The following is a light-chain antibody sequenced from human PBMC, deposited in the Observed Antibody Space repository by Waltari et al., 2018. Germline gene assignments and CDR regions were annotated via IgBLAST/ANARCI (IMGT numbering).Light chain of an antibody. CDR3: MQTTLLPLT. V-gene: IGKV2D-29*01. CDR1: QSLLHSDGKTY. J-gene: IGKJ4*01. Sequence: EIVMIQSPLSLSVTPGQSASISCKSSQSLLHSDGKTYLNWYLQKPGQPPHLLIHEVSKRFSGVPDRFSGGGSGTDFTLKISRVEAEDVVIYYCMQTTLLPLTFGGGTKVEIK. CDR2: EVS.